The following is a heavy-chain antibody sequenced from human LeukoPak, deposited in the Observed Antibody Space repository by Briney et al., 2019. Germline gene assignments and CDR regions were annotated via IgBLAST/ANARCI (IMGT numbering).Heavy chain of an antibody. CDR3: ARLSGWYREGT. J-gene: IGHJ5*02. V-gene: IGHV4-59*12. D-gene: IGHD6-13*01. CDR2: IYYSGST. Sequence: SETLSLTCTVSGGSISSYYWSWIRQPPGKGLEWIGYIYYSGSTNYNPSLKSRISISVDTSKNQFSLKLSSVTAADTAVYYCARLSGWYREGTWGQGTLVTVSS. CDR1: GGSISSYY.